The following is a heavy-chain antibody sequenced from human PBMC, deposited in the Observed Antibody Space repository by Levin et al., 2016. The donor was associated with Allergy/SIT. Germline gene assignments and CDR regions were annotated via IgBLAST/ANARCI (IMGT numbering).Heavy chain of an antibody. J-gene: IGHJ2*01. CDR3: VRLSPVVNRWYLDV. Sequence: GSLRLSCAVYGGSFSGHYWSWIRQSPGKGLEWIGEINHIGSAYYNPSLESRVTISADTSKNQFSVKMTSVTDADTSVYYCVRLSPVVNRWYLDVWGRGTQVAVSS. CDR1: GGSFSGHY. D-gene: IGHD4-23*01. CDR2: INHIGSA. V-gene: IGHV4-34*01.